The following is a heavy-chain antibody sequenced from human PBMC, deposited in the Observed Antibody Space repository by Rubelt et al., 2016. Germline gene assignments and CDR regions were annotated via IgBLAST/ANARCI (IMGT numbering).Heavy chain of an antibody. J-gene: IGHJ4*02. V-gene: IGHV4-59*01. CDR2: IYYSGST. Sequence: QVQLQESGPGLVKPSEPLSLTCTVSGGSISSYYWSWIRPPPGKGLAWIGYIYYSGSTNYNPPLKTHVTISVDTSKNQFSLKLSSVTAADTAVYYCARDLNDSLDYWGQGTLVTVSS. D-gene: IGHD3-3*01. CDR1: GGSISSYY. CDR3: ARDLNDSLDY.